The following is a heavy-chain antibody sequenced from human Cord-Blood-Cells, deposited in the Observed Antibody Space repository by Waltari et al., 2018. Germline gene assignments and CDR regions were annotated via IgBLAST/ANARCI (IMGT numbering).Heavy chain of an antibody. D-gene: IGHD2-21*01. CDR2: ISSSSSTI. CDR3: ARVAYCGGDCYSTPYQYYFDY. CDR1: GFTFSSYS. J-gene: IGHJ4*02. V-gene: IGHV3-48*02. Sequence: EVQLVESGGGLVQPGGSLRLSCAASGFTFSSYSLNWVRKAPGKGLEWVSYISSSSSTIYYADSVKGRFTISRDNAKNSLYLQMNSLRDEDTAVYYCARVAYCGGDCYSTPYQYYFDYWGQGTLVTVSS.